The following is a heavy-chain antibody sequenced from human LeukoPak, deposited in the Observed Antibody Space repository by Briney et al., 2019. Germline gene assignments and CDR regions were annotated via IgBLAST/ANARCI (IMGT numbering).Heavy chain of an antibody. Sequence: GGSLRLSCAASGFTFSDYYMSWLRQAPGKGLEWVSDISTGGSTIYYADSVKGRFAISRDNAKASLYLQINSLTAEDTAVYYCVRTTYYNDSSGYYIPGGMDVWGQGTTVTVTS. CDR2: ISTGGSTI. CDR1: GFTFSDYY. CDR3: VRTTYYNDSSGYYIPGGMDV. V-gene: IGHV3-11*01. J-gene: IGHJ6*02. D-gene: IGHD3-22*01.